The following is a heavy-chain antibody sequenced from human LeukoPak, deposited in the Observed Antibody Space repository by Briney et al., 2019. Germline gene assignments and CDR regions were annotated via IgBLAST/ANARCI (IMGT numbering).Heavy chain of an antibody. CDR1: GYTFSNYN. D-gene: IGHD5-24*01. Sequence: ASVKVSCKASGYTFSNYNIHWVRQAPGQGLEWMGIVNPSGDSTNYAQNFQGRVTMTGDTSTSTVYMELSSLRSEDTTVYYCARVRDGYNDAYDIWGQGTMVTVPS. J-gene: IGHJ3*02. V-gene: IGHV1-46*01. CDR3: ARVRDGYNDAYDI. CDR2: VNPSGDST.